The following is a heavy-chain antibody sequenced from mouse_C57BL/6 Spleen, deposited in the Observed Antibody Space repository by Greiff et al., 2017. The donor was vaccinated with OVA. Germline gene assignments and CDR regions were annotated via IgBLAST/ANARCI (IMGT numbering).Heavy chain of an antibody. CDR1: GFTFSSYA. Sequence: EVQGVESGGGLVKPGGSLKLSCAASGFTFSSYAMSWVRQTPEKRLEWVATISDGGSYTYYPDNVKGRFTISRDNAKNNLYLQMSHLKSEDTAMYYGARAHYGPSLYYFDYWGQGTTLTVSS. V-gene: IGHV5-4*01. D-gene: IGHD1-1*01. CDR2: ISDGGSYT. J-gene: IGHJ2*01. CDR3: ARAHYGPSLYYFDY.